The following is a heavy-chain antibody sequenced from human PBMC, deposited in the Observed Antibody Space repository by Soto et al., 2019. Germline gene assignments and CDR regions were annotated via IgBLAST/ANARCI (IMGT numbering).Heavy chain of an antibody. Sequence: QVHLVQSGAEVKKPGSSVKVSCKASGGTVSSYAISWLRQAPGHGLEWMGGIIPIFGTANYAQKFQGRVTITADESTSTAYMELSSLRSEDTAVYYCARNHYDYVWGSYRYYYLDYWGQGTLVTVSS. J-gene: IGHJ4*02. CDR3: ARNHYDYVWGSYRYYYLDY. CDR1: GGTVSSYA. D-gene: IGHD3-16*02. CDR2: IIPIFGTA. V-gene: IGHV1-69*01.